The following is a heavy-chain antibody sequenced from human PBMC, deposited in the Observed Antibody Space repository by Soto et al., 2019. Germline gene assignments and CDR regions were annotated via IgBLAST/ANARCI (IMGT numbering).Heavy chain of an antibody. CDR2: IGGRGNSA. CDR3: VREGRGSFDF. D-gene: IGHD5-12*01. Sequence: GGSLRLSCAASGFIFTNYAMNWVRQAPGKGLEWVSVIGGRGNSAYYADSVQGRFTISRDNSKNTLSLQMSSLTADDTAIYYCVREGRGSFDFWGRGPTVTV. J-gene: IGHJ3*01. V-gene: IGHV3-23*01. CDR1: GFIFTNYA.